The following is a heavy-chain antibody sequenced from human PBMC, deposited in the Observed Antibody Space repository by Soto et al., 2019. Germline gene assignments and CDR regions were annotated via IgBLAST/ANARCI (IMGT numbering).Heavy chain of an antibody. J-gene: IGHJ4*02. CDR3: VRDSPIGSTYSGYDGIAY. Sequence: GASVKVSCKASGDTFTSYAMHWVRQAPGQRLEWMGRIIPLHDIANYAQKFQGRVTITADKSTSTAYMELNSLRSEDTAVYYCVRDSPIGSTYSGYDGIAYWGQGTLVTVSS. CDR2: IIPLHDIA. V-gene: IGHV1-69*04. D-gene: IGHD5-12*01. CDR1: GDTFTSYA.